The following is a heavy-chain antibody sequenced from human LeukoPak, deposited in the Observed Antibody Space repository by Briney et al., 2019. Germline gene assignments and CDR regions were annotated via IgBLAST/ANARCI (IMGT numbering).Heavy chain of an antibody. CDR3: ARPLGGYHYSIFDY. D-gene: IGHD3-16*01. V-gene: IGHV3-7*01. Sequence: PGGSLRLSCAASGFTFSSYWMSWVRQAPGKGLEWVANIKEDGSEKDYVDSVKGRFTISRDNAKNSLYLQMNSLRAEDTAVYYCARPLGGYHYSIFDYWGQGILVTVSS. CDR1: GFTFSSYW. J-gene: IGHJ4*02. CDR2: IKEDGSEK.